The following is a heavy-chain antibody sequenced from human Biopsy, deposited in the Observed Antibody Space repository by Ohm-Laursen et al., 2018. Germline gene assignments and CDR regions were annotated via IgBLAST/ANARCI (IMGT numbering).Heavy chain of an antibody. CDR1: GYTYSDYG. CDR2: ISAYNGHT. D-gene: IGHD4-17*01. J-gene: IGHJ4*02. V-gene: IGHV1-18*01. Sequence: GSSVKVSCKASGYTYSDYGISWVRQAPGQGLEWIGWISAYNGHTKFARKFQDRVTMTTDTSTTTAYMDLRSLRSDDTAVYYCARDPHGEGRDYGSYFDYWGQGTLVTVSS. CDR3: ARDPHGEGRDYGSYFDY.